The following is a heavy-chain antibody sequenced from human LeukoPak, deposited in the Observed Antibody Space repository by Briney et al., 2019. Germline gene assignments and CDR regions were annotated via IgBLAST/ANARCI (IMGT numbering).Heavy chain of an antibody. V-gene: IGHV4-59*01. CDR3: ASGSAYVEWYFDL. CDR2: IYYSGST. CDR1: GXSISSYY. J-gene: IGHJ2*01. D-gene: IGHD5-12*01. Sequence: SETLSLTCTVSGXSISSYYWSWIRQPPGKGLEWIGYIYYSGSTKYNPSLKSRVPISVDTSKNQFSLKLSSVTAADTAVYYCASGSAYVEWYFDLWGRGTLVTVSS.